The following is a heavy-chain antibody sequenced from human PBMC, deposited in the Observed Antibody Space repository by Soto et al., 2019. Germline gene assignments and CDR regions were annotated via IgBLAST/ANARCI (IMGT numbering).Heavy chain of an antibody. D-gene: IGHD5-18*01. Sequence: QVQLVQSGAEVKTLGSSLKVSCKASGGTFNSNALSWVRQAPGLGLEWMGAIIPILRTRKYAQKFQDRVTFSADESTDTAYMELTSLRSEDTAVYYCAKSRAYSVTEPALFDEMDVWGQGTTVSVSS. V-gene: IGHV1-69*01. CDR3: AKSRAYSVTEPALFDEMDV. CDR2: IIPILRTR. CDR1: GGTFNSNA. J-gene: IGHJ6*02.